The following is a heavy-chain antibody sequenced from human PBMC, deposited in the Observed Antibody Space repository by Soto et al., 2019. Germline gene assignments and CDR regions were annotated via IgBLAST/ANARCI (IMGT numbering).Heavy chain of an antibody. CDR3: TTAPPGYGDYWYFDL. D-gene: IGHD4-17*01. V-gene: IGHV3-15*01. CDR2: IKSKTDGGTT. J-gene: IGHJ2*01. Sequence: EVQLVESGGGLVKPGGSLRLSCAASGFTFSNAWMSWVRQAPGKGLEWVGRIKSKTDGGTTDYAAPVKGRFTISRDDSKNTLYLQMNSLKTEDTAVYYCTTAPPGYGDYWYFDLWGRGTLVTVSS. CDR1: GFTFSNAW.